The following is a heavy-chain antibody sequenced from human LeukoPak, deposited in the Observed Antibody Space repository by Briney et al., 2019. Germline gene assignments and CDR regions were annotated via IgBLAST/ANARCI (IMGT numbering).Heavy chain of an antibody. CDR1: GFTFSSYG. CDR3: AKDYYDSSGYYYGSRFDP. J-gene: IGHJ5*02. V-gene: IGHV3-30*18. D-gene: IGHD3-22*01. Sequence: PGRSLRLSCAASGFTFSSYGMHWVRQAPGKGLEWVAVISYDGSNKYYADSVKGRFTISRDNSKNTLYLQMNSLRAEDTAVYYCAKDYYDSSGYYYGSRFDPWGQGTLVTVSS. CDR2: ISYDGSNK.